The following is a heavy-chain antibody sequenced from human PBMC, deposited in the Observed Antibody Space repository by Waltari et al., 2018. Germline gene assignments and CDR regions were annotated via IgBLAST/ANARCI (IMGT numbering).Heavy chain of an antibody. CDR2: SSGPGDST. V-gene: IGHV3-23*04. D-gene: IGHD3-3*01. Sequence: EVQLVESGGGLVQPGGSLRLSCAASGFIFSSYAMSWVRQAPGKGLEWVSTSSGPGDSTYYADSVNGRFTISRDNAENSLYLLMNNLRSDDTALYYCVRDAFGNTIGGVFDYWGQGTLLTVSS. CDR3: VRDAFGNTIGGVFDY. J-gene: IGHJ4*02. CDR1: GFIFSSYA.